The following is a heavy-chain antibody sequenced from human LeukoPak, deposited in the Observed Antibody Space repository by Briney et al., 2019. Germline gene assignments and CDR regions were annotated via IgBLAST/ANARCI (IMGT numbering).Heavy chain of an antibody. D-gene: IGHD2-15*01. CDR3: ARERRGLSYYYMDV. CDR1: GGSISSYY. J-gene: IGHJ6*03. CDR2: IYTSGST. V-gene: IGHV4-4*09. Sequence: PSEILSLTCTVSGGSISSYYWSWIRQPPGKGLEWIGYIYTSGSTNYNPSLKSRVTISVDTSKNQFSLKLSSVTAADTAVYYCARERRGLSYYYMDVWGKGTTVTVSS.